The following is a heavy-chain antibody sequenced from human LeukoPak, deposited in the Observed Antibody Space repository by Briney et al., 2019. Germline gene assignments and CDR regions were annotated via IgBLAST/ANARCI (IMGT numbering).Heavy chain of an antibody. D-gene: IGHD3-10*01. J-gene: IGHJ4*02. CDR1: GGSFSGYY. V-gene: IGHV4-34*01. CDR3: ARVSGNYGSGSYLDY. CDR2: INHSGST. Sequence: SETLSLTCAVYGGSFSGYYWSWIRQPPGKGLEWIGEINHSGSTSYNPSLKSRVTISVDTSKDQFSPKLSSVTAADTAVYYCARVSGNYGSGSYLDYWGQGTLVTVSS.